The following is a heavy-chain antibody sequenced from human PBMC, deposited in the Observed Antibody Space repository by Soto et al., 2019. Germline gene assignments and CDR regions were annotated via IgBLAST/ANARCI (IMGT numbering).Heavy chain of an antibody. D-gene: IGHD2-21*02. V-gene: IGHV4-39*01. CDR3: ARLSPIVVVTYFDY. CDR2: IYYSGST. J-gene: IGHJ4*02. Sequence: PSETLSLTCTVSGGSISSSSYYWGWIRQPPGKGLEWIGSIYYSGSTYYNPSLKSRVTISVDTSKNQFSLKLSPVTAADTAVYYCARLSPIVVVTYFDYWGQGTLVTVSS. CDR1: GGSISSSSYY.